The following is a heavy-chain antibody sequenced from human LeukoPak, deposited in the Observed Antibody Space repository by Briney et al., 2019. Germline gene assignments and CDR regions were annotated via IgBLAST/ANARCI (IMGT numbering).Heavy chain of an antibody. CDR3: ARVTPGSWYPYFDY. J-gene: IGHJ4*02. V-gene: IGHV4-59*01. Sequence: SETLSLTCTVSGGSISSYYWSWIRQPPGKGLEWIGYIYYSGSTNYNPSLKSRVTISVDTSKNQFSLKLSSVTAADTAVYYCARVTPGSWYPYFDYWGQGTLVTVSS. D-gene: IGHD6-13*01. CDR1: GGSISSYY. CDR2: IYYSGST.